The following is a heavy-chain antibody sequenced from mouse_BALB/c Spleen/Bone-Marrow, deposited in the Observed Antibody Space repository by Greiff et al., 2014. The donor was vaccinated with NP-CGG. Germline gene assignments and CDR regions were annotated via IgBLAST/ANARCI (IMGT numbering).Heavy chain of an antibody. D-gene: IGHD4-1*01. CDR3: TRDWDDAMDY. V-gene: IGHV6-6*02. Sequence: EVQLQQSGGGLVQPGGSMKLSCVASGFTFSGYWMNWVRQSPEKGLEWIAEIRVISNNYAPHYAESVKGRFTISRDDSKSSVYLQXXXXRAEDTGIYYCTRDWDDAMDYWGQGTSVTVSS. J-gene: IGHJ4*01. CDR2: IRVISNNYAP. CDR1: GFTFSGYW.